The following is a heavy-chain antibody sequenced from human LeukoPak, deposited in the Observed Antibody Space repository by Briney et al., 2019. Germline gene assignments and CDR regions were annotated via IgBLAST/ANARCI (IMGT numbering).Heavy chain of an antibody. D-gene: IGHD3-3*01. CDR3: ARQTPVRGFSHWYFDL. J-gene: IGHJ2*01. V-gene: IGHV3-7*01. Sequence: PGGSLRLSCAASGFTFSSYWMSWVRQAPGKGLEWVANIKQDGSEKYYVDSVKGRFTISRDNAKNSLYLQMNSLRAEDTAVYYCARQTPVRGFSHWYFDLWGRGTLVTVSS. CDR1: GFTFSSYW. CDR2: IKQDGSEK.